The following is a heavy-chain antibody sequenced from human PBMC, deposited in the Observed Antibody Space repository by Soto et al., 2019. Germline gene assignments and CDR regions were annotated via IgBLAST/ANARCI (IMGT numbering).Heavy chain of an antibody. V-gene: IGHV3-23*01. Sequence: EVQLLESGGGLVQPGGPLRLSCAASGFTFSSYAMSWVRQAPGKGLEWVSAISGSGGSTYYADSVKGRFTISRDNSKNTLYLQMNSLRAEDTAVYYCASPDYVWASYRPPVGFDYWGQGTLVTVSS. CDR3: ASPDYVWASYRPPVGFDY. J-gene: IGHJ4*02. D-gene: IGHD3-16*02. CDR2: ISGSGGST. CDR1: GFTFSSYA.